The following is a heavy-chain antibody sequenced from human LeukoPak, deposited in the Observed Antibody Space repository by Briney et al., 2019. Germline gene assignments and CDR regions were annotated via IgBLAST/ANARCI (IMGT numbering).Heavy chain of an antibody. CDR1: GFTFSSYA. CDR2: ISGSGGST. Sequence: GGSLRLSCAASGFTFSSYAMSWVRQAPGKGLEWVSAISGSGGSTYYADSVKGRFTISRDNSKNTLYLQMNSLRAEDTAVYYCAKDIEERIYGDPNWFDPWGQGTLVTVSS. J-gene: IGHJ5*02. V-gene: IGHV3-23*01. CDR3: AKDIEERIYGDPNWFDP. D-gene: IGHD4-17*01.